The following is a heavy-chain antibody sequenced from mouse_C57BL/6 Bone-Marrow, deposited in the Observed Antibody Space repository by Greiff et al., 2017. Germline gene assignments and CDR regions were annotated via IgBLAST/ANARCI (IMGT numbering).Heavy chain of an antibody. J-gene: IGHJ3*01. CDR3: ARVLRAY. CDR2: ISAGGSYT. Sequence: EVKLVESGGGLVKPGASLKLSCAASGFTFSSYAMSWVRQTPEKRLEWVATISAGGSYTYYPDNVKGRFTLSRDNAKNNLYLQMSELKSEDTAMYDCARVLRAYWGQGTLVTVSA. V-gene: IGHV5-4*03. CDR1: GFTFSSYA.